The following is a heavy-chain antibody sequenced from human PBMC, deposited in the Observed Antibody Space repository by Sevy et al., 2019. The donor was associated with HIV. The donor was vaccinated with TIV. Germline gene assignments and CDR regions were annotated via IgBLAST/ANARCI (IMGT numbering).Heavy chain of an antibody. CDR3: ARDALLRGGYLDN. V-gene: IGHV1-2*02. J-gene: IGHJ4*02. D-gene: IGHD3-10*01. CDR2: INPNSGGT. Sequence: ASVKVSCKASGYTFTGYYMYWVRQAPGEGLEWMGWINPNSGGTNYAQKFQGRVTMTRDTSISTAYMELSRLRSDDTAVYYCARDALLRGGYLDNWGQGTLVTVSS. CDR1: GYTFTGYY.